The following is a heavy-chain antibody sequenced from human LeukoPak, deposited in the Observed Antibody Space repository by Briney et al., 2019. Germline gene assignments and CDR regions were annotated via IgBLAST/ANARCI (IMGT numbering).Heavy chain of an antibody. J-gene: IGHJ5*02. V-gene: IGHV1-69*04. Sequence: SVKVSCKASGGTFSSYAISWVRQAPGQGLEWMGRIIPILGIANYAQKFQGRVTITADKSTSTAYMELSSLRSEDTAVYYCARGRIVVVEAAMWFDPWGQGTLVTVSS. CDR3: ARGRIVVVEAAMWFDP. CDR2: IIPILGIA. D-gene: IGHD2-15*01. CDR1: GGTFSSYA.